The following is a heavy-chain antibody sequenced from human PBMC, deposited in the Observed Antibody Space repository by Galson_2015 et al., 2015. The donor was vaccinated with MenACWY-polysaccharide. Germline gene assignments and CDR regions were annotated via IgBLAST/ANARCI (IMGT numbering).Heavy chain of an antibody. J-gene: IGHJ3*02. CDR2: VSASGGST. Sequence: SLRLSCAASGFTSSSYAMSWVRQAPGKGLEWVSGVSASGGSTVYTDSAKGRFTMSRDNSKRSLYLQMNSLRAEDTAVYYCAKDTGPGEYAYSWGTFDIWGRGTMVTVSS. CDR1: GFTSSSYA. D-gene: IGHD3-10*01. CDR3: AKDTGPGEYAYSWGTFDI. V-gene: IGHV3-23*01.